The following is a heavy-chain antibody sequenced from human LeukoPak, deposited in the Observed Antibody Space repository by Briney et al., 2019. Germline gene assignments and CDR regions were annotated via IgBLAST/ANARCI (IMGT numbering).Heavy chain of an antibody. CDR1: GGTFSSYA. V-gene: IGHV1-69*13. CDR2: IIPIFGTA. J-gene: IGHJ6*02. D-gene: IGHD1-14*01. CDR3: ARAGYYYYGMDV. Sequence: GASVKVSCKASGGTFSSYAISWVRQAPGQGLEWMGGIIPIFGTANYAQEFQGRVTITADESTSTAYMELSSLRSEDTAVYYCARAGYYYYGMDVWGQGTTVTVSS.